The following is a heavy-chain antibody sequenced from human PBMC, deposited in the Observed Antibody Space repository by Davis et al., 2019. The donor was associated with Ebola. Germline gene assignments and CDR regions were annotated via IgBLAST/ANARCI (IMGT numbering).Heavy chain of an antibody. CDR3: VGGYNFDY. V-gene: IGHV4-30-2*02. J-gene: IGHJ4*02. Sequence: LRLSCTVSGGSISSGGSSWSWIRQPPGKGLEWIGHIYPGGSTYDNPSLKSRVTISVDRSKNQFSLKLTSVTAADTANYFCVGGYNFDYWGQGALVIVSS. CDR2: IYPGGST. D-gene: IGHD5-24*01. CDR1: GGSISSGGSS.